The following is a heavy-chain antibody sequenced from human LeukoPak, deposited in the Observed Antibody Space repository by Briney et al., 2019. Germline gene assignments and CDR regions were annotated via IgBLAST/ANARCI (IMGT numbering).Heavy chain of an antibody. Sequence: GGSLRLSCAASGFTFSSYGMHWVRQAPGKGLEWVTFIRYDGSNKYYADSVKGRFTISRDNSKNTLYLQMNSLRAEDTAVYYCARRGGQWEPFLDYWGQGTLVTVSS. D-gene: IGHD1-26*01. CDR3: ARRGGQWEPFLDY. V-gene: IGHV3-30*02. CDR2: IRYDGSNK. CDR1: GFTFSSYG. J-gene: IGHJ4*02.